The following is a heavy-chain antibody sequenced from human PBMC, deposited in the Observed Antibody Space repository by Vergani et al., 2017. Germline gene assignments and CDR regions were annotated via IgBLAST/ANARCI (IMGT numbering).Heavy chain of an antibody. CDR1: GDSLRGHY. V-gene: IGHV3-30*02. J-gene: IGHJ4*02. CDR2: IHYDGSHE. Sequence: QVQLRQWGAGLVKPSETLSLTCGIYGDSLRGHYWSWIRQSPGKGLEWVAFIHYDGSHEYYIDSVKGRFTISRDNSKNTLILQMNGLRAEDTAVYYCARDRGCATISCYFSGAFDYWGLGTLVSVSS. D-gene: IGHD2-2*01. CDR3: ARDRGCATISCYFSGAFDY.